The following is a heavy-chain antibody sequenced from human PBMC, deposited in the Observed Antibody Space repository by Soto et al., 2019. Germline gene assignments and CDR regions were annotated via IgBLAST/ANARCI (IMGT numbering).Heavy chain of an antibody. CDR3: AKDLSRYCGGDCPANLFDY. V-gene: IGHV3-23*01. Sequence: GGSLRLSCAASGFTFSSYAMSWVRQAPGKGLEWVSAISGSGGSTYYADSVKGRFTISRDNSKNTLYLQMNSLRAEDTAVYYCAKDLSRYCGGDCPANLFDYWGQGTLVTVSS. CDR1: GFTFSSYA. CDR2: ISGSGGST. J-gene: IGHJ4*02. D-gene: IGHD2-21*02.